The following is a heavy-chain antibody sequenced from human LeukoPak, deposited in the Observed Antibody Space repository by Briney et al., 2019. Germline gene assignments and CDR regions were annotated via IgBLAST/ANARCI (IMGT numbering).Heavy chain of an antibody. V-gene: IGHV4-59*12. CDR3: ARGAIAAASEVYFDY. D-gene: IGHD6-13*01. CDR2: IYHSGST. J-gene: IGHJ4*02. Sequence: SETLSLTCTVSGGSISSYYWSWIRQPPGKGLEWIGYIYHSGSTYYNPSLKSRVTISVDRSKNQFSLKLSSVTAADTAVYYCARGAIAAASEVYFDYWGQGTLVTVSS. CDR1: GGSISSYY.